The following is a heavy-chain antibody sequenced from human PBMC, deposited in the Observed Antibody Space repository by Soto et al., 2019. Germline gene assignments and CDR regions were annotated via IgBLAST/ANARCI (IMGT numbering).Heavy chain of an antibody. CDR2: IIPIFGTA. Sequence: SVKVSCKASGGTFSSYAISWVRQAPGQGLEWMGGIIPIFGTANYAQKFQGRVTITADESTSTAYMELSSLRSEDTAVYYCAREYRSIRSGYYSGYFDYWGQGTLVTVSS. V-gene: IGHV1-69*13. D-gene: IGHD3-22*01. CDR3: AREYRSIRSGYYSGYFDY. CDR1: GGTFSSYA. J-gene: IGHJ4*02.